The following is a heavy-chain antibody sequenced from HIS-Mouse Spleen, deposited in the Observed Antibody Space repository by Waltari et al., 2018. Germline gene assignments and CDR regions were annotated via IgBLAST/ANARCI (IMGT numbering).Heavy chain of an antibody. CDR2: MNPNSGNT. Sequence: QVQLVQSGAEVKKPGASVKVSCKASGYTFTSYDINWVRQATGQGLEWMGWMNPNSGNTGYAQKFQGRVTMTRNTSISTAYMELSSLRSEDTAGYYCARGKGPHNWGLKVWFDPWGQGTLVTVSS. CDR1: GYTFTSYD. J-gene: IGHJ5*02. D-gene: IGHD7-27*01. V-gene: IGHV1-8*01. CDR3: ARGKGPHNWGLKVWFDP.